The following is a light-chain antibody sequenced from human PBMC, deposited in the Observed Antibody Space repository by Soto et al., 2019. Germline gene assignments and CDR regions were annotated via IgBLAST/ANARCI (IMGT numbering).Light chain of an antibody. V-gene: IGKV4-1*01. CDR2: WAS. J-gene: IGKJ1*01. Sequence: IVMTQSPDSLAVSLGERATINCKSSQSVLLSSNHKNYLTWYQQKPGQPPKLLIYWASTRGSGVPDRFSGSGSGTDFTLTISSLQAEDVAVYYCQQYYDTPWTFGQGTKVEIK. CDR3: QQYYDTPWT. CDR1: QSVLLSSNHKNY.